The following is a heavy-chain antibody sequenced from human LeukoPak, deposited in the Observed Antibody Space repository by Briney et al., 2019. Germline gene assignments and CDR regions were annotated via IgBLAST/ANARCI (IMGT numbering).Heavy chain of an antibody. Sequence: PGGSLRLSCAASGFTFSSYEMNWVRQAPGKGLEWVSYISSSGSTIYYADSVKGRFTISRDNAKNSLYLQMNSLRAEDTAVYYCARSAPYDSSGYYGYWGQGTLVTVSS. CDR1: GFTFSSYE. CDR2: ISSSGSTI. V-gene: IGHV3-48*03. D-gene: IGHD3-22*01. CDR3: ARSAPYDSSGYYGY. J-gene: IGHJ4*02.